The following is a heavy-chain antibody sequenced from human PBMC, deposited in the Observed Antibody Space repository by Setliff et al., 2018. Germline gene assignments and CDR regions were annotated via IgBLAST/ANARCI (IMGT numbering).Heavy chain of an antibody. D-gene: IGHD1-26*01. CDR2: MNPNSGNT. CDR3: AREETLGATLYYYGMDV. J-gene: IGHJ6*02. CDR1: GYTFTSYD. Sequence: ASVKVSCKASGYTFTSYDINWVRQATGQGLEWMGWMNPNSGNTGYAQKFQGRVTMTRNTSISTAYMELSSLRSEDTAVYYCAREETLGATLYYYGMDVWGQVTTVTVSS. V-gene: IGHV1-8*01.